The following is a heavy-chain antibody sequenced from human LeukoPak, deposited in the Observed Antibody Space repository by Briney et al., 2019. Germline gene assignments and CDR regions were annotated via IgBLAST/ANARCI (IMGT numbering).Heavy chain of an antibody. J-gene: IGHJ4*02. CDR2: ISGSGGST. CDR3: AKLGKDRQLVYFDY. D-gene: IGHD6-6*01. Sequence: GGSLRLSCAASGFTFSSYAMSWVRQTPGKGLEWVSAISGSGGSTYYADSVKGRFTISRDNSKNTLYLQMNSLRAEDTAVYYCAKLGKDRQLVYFDYWGQGTLVTVSS. CDR1: GFTFSSYA. V-gene: IGHV3-23*01.